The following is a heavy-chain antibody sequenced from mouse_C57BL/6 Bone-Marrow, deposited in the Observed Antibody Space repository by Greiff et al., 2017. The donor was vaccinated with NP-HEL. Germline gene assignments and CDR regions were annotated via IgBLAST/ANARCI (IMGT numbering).Heavy chain of an antibody. J-gene: IGHJ2*01. Sequence: QVQLQQSGPELVKPGASGKISCKASGYAFRSSGRNWVKQRPGKGLEGIGRIYPGDGDTNYNGKFKGKATLTADKSSSTAYMQLSSLTSEDSAVYFCARGFYYYGSTFDYWGQGTTLTVSS. CDR3: ARGFYYYGSTFDY. D-gene: IGHD1-1*01. CDR1: GYAFRSSG. V-gene: IGHV1-82*01. CDR2: IYPGDGDT.